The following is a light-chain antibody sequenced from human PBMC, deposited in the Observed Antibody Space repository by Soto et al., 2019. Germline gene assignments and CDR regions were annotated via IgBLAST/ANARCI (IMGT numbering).Light chain of an antibody. J-gene: IGKJ2*01. CDR2: GAS. Sequence: EIVLTQSPGTLSLSPGERATLSCRASQSVSSSYLAWYQQKPGQAPRLLIYGASSMATGIPDRFSGSGSGTDFPITISRLEPEDFAVYYCQQYGSSPYTFGQGTKLEIK. CDR1: QSVSSSY. V-gene: IGKV3-20*01. CDR3: QQYGSSPYT.